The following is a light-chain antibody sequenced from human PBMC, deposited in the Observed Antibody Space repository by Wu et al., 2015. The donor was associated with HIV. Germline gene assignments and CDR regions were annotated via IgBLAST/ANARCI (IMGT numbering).Light chain of an antibody. CDR3: QQLSTYPLS. CDR1: QGISHF. CDR2: AAS. J-gene: IGKJ4*01. Sequence: DIQLTQSPSFLSASVGDRVTITCRASQGISHFLGWYQQKPGKAPKLLIYAASALQDGVPSRFSGRGSGTEFTLTISSLQPDDFATYYCQQLSTYPLSFGGGPRWRSN. V-gene: IGKV1-9*01.